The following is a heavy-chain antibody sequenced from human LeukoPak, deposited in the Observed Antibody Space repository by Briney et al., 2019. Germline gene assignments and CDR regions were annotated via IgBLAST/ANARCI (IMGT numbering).Heavy chain of an antibody. V-gene: IGHV1-18*01. CDR1: GYTFTSYG. Sequence: ASVKVSCKASGYTFTSYGISWVRQAPGQGLEWMGWISAYNGNTNYAQKLQGRVTMTTDTSTSTAYMELRSLRSDDTAVYYCARVGKIGGYSSSWFDYWGQGTLVTVSS. CDR3: ARVGKIGGYSSSWFDY. CDR2: ISAYNGNT. J-gene: IGHJ4*02. D-gene: IGHD6-13*01.